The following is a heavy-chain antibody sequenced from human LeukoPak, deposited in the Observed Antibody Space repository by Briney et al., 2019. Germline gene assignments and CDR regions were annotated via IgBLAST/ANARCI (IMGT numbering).Heavy chain of an antibody. J-gene: IGHJ3*01. V-gene: IGHV4-34*01. Sequence: SETLSLTCAVYGGSFSGYYWSWIRQPPGKGLEWVGEINHSGSTNYNPSLKSRVTISVDTSKNQFSLKLSSVTAADTAVYYCARLRKGGLAFWGQGTMVTVSS. CDR1: GGSFSGYY. CDR3: ARLRKGGLAF. CDR2: INHSGST. D-gene: IGHD2-15*01.